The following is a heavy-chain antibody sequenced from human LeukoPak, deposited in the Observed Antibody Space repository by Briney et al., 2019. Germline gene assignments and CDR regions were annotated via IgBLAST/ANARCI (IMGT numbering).Heavy chain of an antibody. CDR1: GFTFSNYG. CDR2: MWSDGSNR. J-gene: IGHJ6*03. CDR3: AKEGCSGGSCYEGYYYMDV. Sequence: GGSLRLSCAASGFTFSNYGMHWVRQAPGKGLEWVAFMWSDGSNRYYADSVKGRFTISRDNSKNTLYLQMNSLRAEDTAVYYCAKEGCSGGSCYEGYYYMDVWGKGTTVTISS. D-gene: IGHD2-15*01. V-gene: IGHV3-30*02.